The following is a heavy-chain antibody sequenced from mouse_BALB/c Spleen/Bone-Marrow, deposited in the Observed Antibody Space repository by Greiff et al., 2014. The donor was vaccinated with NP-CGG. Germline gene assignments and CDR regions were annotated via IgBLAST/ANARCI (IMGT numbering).Heavy chain of an antibody. CDR1: GYTFSNYW. J-gene: IGHJ2*01. CDR2: IYPGNSDT. V-gene: IGHV1-5*01. Sequence: EVQLQQSGTVLARPGAAVKMSCKASGYTFSNYWMHWVKQRPGQGLEWIGTIYPGNSDTTYNQKFKGKAKLTAVTSTSTAYMELSSLINEDSAVYYCTTLARNDFDYWGQGTTLTVSS. CDR3: TTLARNDFDY. D-gene: IGHD3-1*01.